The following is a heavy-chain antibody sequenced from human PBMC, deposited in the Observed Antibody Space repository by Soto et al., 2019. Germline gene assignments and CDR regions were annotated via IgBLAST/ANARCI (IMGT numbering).Heavy chain of an antibody. CDR2: INSIGTYT. V-gene: IGHV3-11*05. Sequence: VQMVESGGGLVKPGGSLRLSCAASGFTFSDSYMSWIRQAPGKGLEWLAYINSIGTYTKYADSVKGRFTISRDNARNSLYLQMNSLRDDDTAVYYGARNYGGNSGVNNWGQGTLVTVSS. CDR3: ARNYGGNSGVNN. CDR1: GFTFSDSY. D-gene: IGHD1-7*01. J-gene: IGHJ4*02.